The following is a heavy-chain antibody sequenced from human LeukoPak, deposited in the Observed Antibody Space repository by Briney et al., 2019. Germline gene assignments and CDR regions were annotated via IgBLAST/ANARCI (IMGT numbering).Heavy chain of an antibody. J-gene: IGHJ3*02. CDR2: IYPGHSDT. CDR3: ASLNPSGDAFDI. CDR1: GYIWTNNW. Sequence: GESLKISCKVSGYIWTNNWIGWVRQVPGKGLEWMGLIYPGHSDTKYSPSFQGQVTISADKSISTAYLQWSSLKASDTAMYYCASLNPSGDAFDIWGQGTMVTVSS. V-gene: IGHV5-51*01. D-gene: IGHD6-25*01.